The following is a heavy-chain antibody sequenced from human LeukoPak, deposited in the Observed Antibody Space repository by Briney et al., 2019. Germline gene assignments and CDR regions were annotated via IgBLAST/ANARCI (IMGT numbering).Heavy chain of an antibody. Sequence: SETLSLTCVVYGGSFSGYYWSWIRQPPGKGLEWIGEINHSGSTNYNPSLKSRVTISVDTSKNQFSLKLSSVTAADTAVYYCARFHYYGSGSYAFDIWGQGTMVTVSS. CDR3: ARFHYYGSGSYAFDI. CDR2: INHSGST. V-gene: IGHV4-34*01. CDR1: GGSFSGYY. J-gene: IGHJ3*02. D-gene: IGHD3-10*01.